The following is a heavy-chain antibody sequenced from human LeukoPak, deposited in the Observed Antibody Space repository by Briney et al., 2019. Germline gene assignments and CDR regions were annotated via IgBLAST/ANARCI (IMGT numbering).Heavy chain of an antibody. CDR3: ARVRGIHYYYGMDV. V-gene: IGHV1-18*01. D-gene: IGHD5-18*01. Sequence: ASVKVSCKASGYTFTSYAISWVRQAPGQGLEWMGWISAYNGNTNYAQKLQGRVTMTTDTSTSTAYMELRSLRSDDTAVYYCARVRGIHYYYGMDVWGQGTTVTVSS. CDR1: GYTFTSYA. J-gene: IGHJ6*02. CDR2: ISAYNGNT.